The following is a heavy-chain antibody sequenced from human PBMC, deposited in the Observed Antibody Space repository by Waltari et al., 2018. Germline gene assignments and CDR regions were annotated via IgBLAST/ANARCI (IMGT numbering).Heavy chain of an antibody. CDR1: GFTVSSNY. Sequence: EVQLVESGGGLVQPGGSLSLSCEGSGFTVSSNYMNWVRQTPGKGLEWVSIIYSGGSTYYADSVKGRFTISRDNSKNTLHLQMNSLRAEDTAVYFCSYGRFEYWGQGTLVTVSS. CDR3: SYGRFEY. J-gene: IGHJ4*02. CDR2: IYSGGST. V-gene: IGHV3-66*02. D-gene: IGHD5-18*01.